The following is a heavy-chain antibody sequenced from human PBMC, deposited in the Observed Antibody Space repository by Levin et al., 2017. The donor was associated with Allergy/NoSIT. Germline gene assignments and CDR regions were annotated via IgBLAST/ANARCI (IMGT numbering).Heavy chain of an antibody. CDR3: ARSGGTDLDWFDP. Sequence: SETLSLTCTVSGGSISNSGHYWGWIRQPPGKGLEWIGSIYHSGTTYYNASLKSRVTISVDTSKNQFSLKLRSVTAADTAMYYCARSGGTDLDWFDPWGQGTLITVST. J-gene: IGHJ5*02. D-gene: IGHD2-15*01. CDR1: GGSISNSGHY. CDR2: IYHSGTT. V-gene: IGHV4-39*01.